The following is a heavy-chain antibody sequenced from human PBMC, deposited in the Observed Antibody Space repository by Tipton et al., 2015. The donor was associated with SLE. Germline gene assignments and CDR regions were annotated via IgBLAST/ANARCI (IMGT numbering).Heavy chain of an antibody. D-gene: IGHD2-2*01. CDR3: ARGCSSSTCEPFYFFGMDV. CDR2: VYDSGTT. Sequence: TLSLTCFVSGDSITSDIYYWGWIRQPPGKGPEWIGSVYDSGTTHYNPSLKSRVTMSVDTSKTQFSLKLGSLTAADTAVYYCARGCSSSTCEPFYFFGMDVWGQGTTVTVSS. J-gene: IGHJ6*02. CDR1: GDSITSDIYY. V-gene: IGHV4-39*07.